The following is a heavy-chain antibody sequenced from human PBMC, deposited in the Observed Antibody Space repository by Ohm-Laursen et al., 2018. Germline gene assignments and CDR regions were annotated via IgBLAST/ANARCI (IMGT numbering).Heavy chain of an antibody. Sequence: GSLRLSCAASGFTVSSNYMSWVRQAPGKGLEWVSVIYSGGSTYYADSVKGRFTISRDNSKNTLYLQMNSPRAEDTAVYYCASSHYGDYGRYYWGQGTLVTVSS. CDR3: ASSHYGDYGRYY. D-gene: IGHD4-17*01. V-gene: IGHV3-53*01. J-gene: IGHJ4*02. CDR2: IYSGGST. CDR1: GFTVSSNY.